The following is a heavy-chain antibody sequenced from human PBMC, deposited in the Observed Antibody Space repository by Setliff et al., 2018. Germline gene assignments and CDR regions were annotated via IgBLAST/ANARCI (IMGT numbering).Heavy chain of an antibody. J-gene: IGHJ6*02. CDR1: GGSISSGSYY. CDR2: IYYSGST. CDR3: ARVSSYGSGSYYYYYYGMDV. Sequence: PSETLSLTCTVSGGSISSGSYYWGWNRQPPGKGLEWIGSIYYSGSTYYKPSLKSRVTISVDTSKNQFSLKLSSVTAADTAVYYCARVSSYGSGSYYYYYYGMDVWGQGTTVTVSS. D-gene: IGHD3-10*01. V-gene: IGHV4-39*07.